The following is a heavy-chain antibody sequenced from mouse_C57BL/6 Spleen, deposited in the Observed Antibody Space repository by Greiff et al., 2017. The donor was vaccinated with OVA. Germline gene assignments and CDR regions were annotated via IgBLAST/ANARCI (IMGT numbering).Heavy chain of an antibody. CDR2: INPKNGGT. V-gene: IGHV1-26*01. Sequence: VQLQQSGPELVKPGASVKISCKASGYTFTDYYMNWVQQSHGKSLEWIGDINPKNGGTSYNQKFKGKATLTVDKSSSTAYMELRSLTSEVSAVYYCARATTVVDYWGQGTTRTVSS. J-gene: IGHJ2*01. CDR3: ARATTVVDY. D-gene: IGHD1-1*01. CDR1: GYTFTDYY.